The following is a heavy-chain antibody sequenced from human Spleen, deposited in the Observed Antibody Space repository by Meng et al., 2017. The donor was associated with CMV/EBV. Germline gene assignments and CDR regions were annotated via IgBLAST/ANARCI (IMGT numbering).Heavy chain of an antibody. D-gene: IGHD5-24*01. CDR2: IYPGDSDT. CDR1: GYDFTKYD. V-gene: IGHV5-51*01. J-gene: IGHJ4*02. CDR3: ARQSMSTI. Sequence: GGSLRLSCKGSGYDFTKYDIGWVRQMPGKGLEWMGIIYPGDSDTRYSPSFQGQVTISVDKSITTAYLQWSSLKASDTAVYYCARQSMSTIWGQGTLVTVSS.